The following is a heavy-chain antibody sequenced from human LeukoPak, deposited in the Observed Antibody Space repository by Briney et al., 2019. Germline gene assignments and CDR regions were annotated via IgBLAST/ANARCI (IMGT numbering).Heavy chain of an antibody. D-gene: IGHD3-22*01. CDR3: ARESDRRYYYDSSGYYDY. J-gene: IGHJ4*02. Sequence: GGSLRLSCAASGFTFSSYSMNWVRQAPGKGLECVSSISSSSSYIYYADSVKGRFTISRDNAKNSLYLQMNSLRAEDTAVYYCARESDRRYYYDSSGYYDYWGQGTLVTVSS. CDR1: GFTFSSYS. V-gene: IGHV3-21*01. CDR2: ISSSSSYI.